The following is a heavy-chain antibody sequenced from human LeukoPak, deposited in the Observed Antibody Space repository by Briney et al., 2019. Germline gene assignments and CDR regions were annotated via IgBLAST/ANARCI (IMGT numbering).Heavy chain of an antibody. CDR1: GFTFSSYG. V-gene: IGHV3-30*02. D-gene: IGHD3-10*01. CDR3: AQVGYGSGSSFDY. Sequence: GGSLRLSCAASGFTFSSYGMHWVRQAPGKGLEWVAFIRYDGSNKYYADSVKGRFTISRDNSKNTLYLQMNSLRAEDTAVYYCAQVGYGSGSSFDYWGQGTLVTVSS. CDR2: IRYDGSNK. J-gene: IGHJ4*02.